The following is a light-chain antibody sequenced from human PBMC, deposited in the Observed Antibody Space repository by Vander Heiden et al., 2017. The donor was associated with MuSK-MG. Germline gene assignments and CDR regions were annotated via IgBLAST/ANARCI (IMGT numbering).Light chain of an antibody. Sequence: DIQMTQSPSTLSASVGDRVTITCRASQSISGWLAWYQQKPGKAPKLLIYKVSTLESGVPSRFSGSGYGTEFTLTISIRQPDDIAPYYCQQYYYSSPKTFGQGTKVEIQ. V-gene: IGKV1-5*03. CDR1: QSISGW. CDR3: QQYYYSSPKT. CDR2: KVS. J-gene: IGKJ1*01.